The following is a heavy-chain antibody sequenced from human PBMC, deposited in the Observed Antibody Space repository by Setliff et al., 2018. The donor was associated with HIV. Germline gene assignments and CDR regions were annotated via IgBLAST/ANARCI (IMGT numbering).Heavy chain of an antibody. CDR1: GYTFNNYA. Sequence: ASLKVSCKASGYTFNNYALYWVRQAPGQGFEWMGWINTNTGSPTYAQGFTRRFVFSLDPSVRTAYLQITGQKAEDTAVYYCARGGDRMQIWSRFPFDIWGQGTMVTVSS. D-gene: IGHD3-10*01. J-gene: IGHJ3*02. V-gene: IGHV7-4-1*02. CDR3: ARGGDRMQIWSRFPFDI. CDR2: INTNTGSP.